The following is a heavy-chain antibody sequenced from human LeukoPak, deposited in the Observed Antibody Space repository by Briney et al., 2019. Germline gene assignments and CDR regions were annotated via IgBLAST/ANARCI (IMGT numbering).Heavy chain of an antibody. D-gene: IGHD3-22*01. CDR3: ARDYYDSSGYFGYYYYYGMDV. CDR2: INPSGGST. V-gene: IGHV1-46*01. CDR1: GYTFTSYY. Sequence: ASVKVSCKASGYTFTSYYMHWVRQAPGQGLEWMGIINPSGGSTSYAQKFQGRVTMTRDTSTSTVYMELSSLRSEDTAVYYCARDYYDSSGYFGYYYYYGMDVWGHGTTVTVSS. J-gene: IGHJ6*02.